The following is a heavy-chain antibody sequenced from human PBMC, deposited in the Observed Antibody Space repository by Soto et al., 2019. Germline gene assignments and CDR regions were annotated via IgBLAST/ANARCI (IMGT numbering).Heavy chain of an antibody. CDR1: GFTFNKYS. CDR2: ITSKTGDQ. V-gene: IGHV3-21*06. Sequence: PGGSLRLSCAASGFTFNKYSMNWVRQVPGKGLEWVSSITSKTGDQYYADSVKGRFIISRDNTKNSLSLQVTSLRDEDTAVYYCARDLGTGTDYWGRGTLVTVSS. CDR3: ARDLGTGTDY. J-gene: IGHJ4*02.